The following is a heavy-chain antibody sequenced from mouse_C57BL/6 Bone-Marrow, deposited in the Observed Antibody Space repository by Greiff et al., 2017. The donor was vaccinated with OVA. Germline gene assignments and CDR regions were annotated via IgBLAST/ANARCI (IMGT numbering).Heavy chain of an antibody. CDR3: ARYCGSSPYAMDY. V-gene: IGHV1S34*01. CDR1: GYSFTGYY. J-gene: IGHJ4*01. D-gene: IGHD1-1*01. Sequence: LVKTGASVKISCKASGYSFTGYYMHWVKQSHGQSLAWIGYISCYNGATSYNQKFKGKATFTVDTSSSTAYMQFNSLTSEDSAVYYCARYCGSSPYAMDYWGQGTSVTVSS. CDR2: ISCYNGAT.